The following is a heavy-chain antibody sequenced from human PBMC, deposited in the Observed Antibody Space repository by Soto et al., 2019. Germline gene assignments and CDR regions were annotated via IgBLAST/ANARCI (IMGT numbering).Heavy chain of an antibody. CDR2: ISGGSETT. CDR3: AKGGGGYSITWGLKGDVY. V-gene: IGHV3-23*01. Sequence: EVQLLESGGGLVQPGGSLRLSCTASGFTFFNQAMSWVRQTPEGGLQWVSAISGGSETTAYADSVKGRFTISRDNSKNTMYLQMNSLTAEDTAVYYCAKGGGGYSITWGLKGDVYWGQGTLVTVSS. J-gene: IGHJ4*02. CDR1: GFTFFNQA. D-gene: IGHD6-13*01.